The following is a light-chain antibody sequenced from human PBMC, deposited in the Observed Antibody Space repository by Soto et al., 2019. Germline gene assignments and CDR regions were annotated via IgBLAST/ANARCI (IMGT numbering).Light chain of an antibody. V-gene: IGKV3-20*01. CDR2: GAS. Sequence: EIVLTQSPGTLSLFPGERATLSCRASQSISSSYLAWYQQKPGQAPRLLIHGASNRATGIPDRFSGAGSGKDFTLTISRLEPEDFAVYYCHHYGSAPAWTFGQGTKVEI. J-gene: IGKJ1*01. CDR1: QSISSSY. CDR3: HHYGSAPAWT.